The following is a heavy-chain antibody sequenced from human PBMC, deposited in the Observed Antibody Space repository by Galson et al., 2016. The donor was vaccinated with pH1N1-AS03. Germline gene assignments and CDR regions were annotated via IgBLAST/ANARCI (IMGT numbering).Heavy chain of an antibody. Sequence: SLRLSCAVSGLSVAKNYMSWVRQAPGKGLEWVSSIYTGGDTFYTDSVRGRFTISRDDSKNTLYLQMNSLRAADTAVYYCARVDSSTYSDGWVPFDYWGQGTLVTVSS. CDR3: ARVDSSTYSDGWVPFDY. CDR2: IYTGGDT. CDR1: GLSVAKNY. V-gene: IGHV3-53*01. J-gene: IGHJ4*02. D-gene: IGHD5-24*01.